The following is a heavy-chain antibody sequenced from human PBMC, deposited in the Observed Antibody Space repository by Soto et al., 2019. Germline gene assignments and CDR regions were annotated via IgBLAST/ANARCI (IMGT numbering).Heavy chain of an antibody. CDR3: ARYNYHSGTYSYFDS. J-gene: IGHJ4*02. CDR2: IYHSGST. Sequence: PSETLSLTCAVYGGSFSGYYWSWIRQPPGKGLEWIGEIYHSGSTNYNPSLKSRVTISVDTSRNHFSLKLTSVTAADTAMYFCARYNYHSGTYSYFDSWGQGTLVTVSS. V-gene: IGHV4-34*09. D-gene: IGHD3-10*01. CDR1: GGSFSGYY.